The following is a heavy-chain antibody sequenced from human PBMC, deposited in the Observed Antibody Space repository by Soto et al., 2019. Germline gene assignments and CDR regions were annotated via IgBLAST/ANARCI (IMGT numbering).Heavy chain of an antibody. CDR1: GGSISSSSYY. J-gene: IGHJ6*02. CDR3: ARRPGAPRGVAATPYYYYGMDV. Sequence: NPSETLSLTCTVSGGSISSSSYYWGWIRQPPGKGLEWIGSIYYSWSTYYNPSLKSRVTISVDTSKNQFSLKLSSVTAADTAVYYCARRPGAPRGVAATPYYYYGMDVWGQGTTVTVSS. D-gene: IGHD2-15*01. V-gene: IGHV4-39*01. CDR2: IYYSWST.